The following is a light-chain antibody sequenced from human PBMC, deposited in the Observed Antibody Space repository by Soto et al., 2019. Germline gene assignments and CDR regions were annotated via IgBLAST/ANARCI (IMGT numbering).Light chain of an antibody. J-gene: IGKJ2*01. CDR1: QRLSGSY. CDR3: QQYGSSPPT. CDR2: DAS. Sequence: EIVLAQSPATLSLSPGERATLSCGASQRLSGSYLAWYQQKPGLAPRLLIYDASTRATGIPDRFSGSGSGTDFTLTISRLEPEDFAVYYWQQYGSSPPTFGQGTKLEIK. V-gene: IGKV3D-20*01.